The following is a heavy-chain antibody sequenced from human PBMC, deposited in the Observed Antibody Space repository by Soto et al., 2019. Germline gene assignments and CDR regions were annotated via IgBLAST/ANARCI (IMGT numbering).Heavy chain of an antibody. CDR3: AREGAYDFGGYYFDY. V-gene: IGHV3-64*01. D-gene: IGHD5-12*01. J-gene: IGHJ4*02. CDR1: GFTFSNYA. Sequence: GGSLRLSCAASGFTFSNYAMHWVRQAPGKGLEYVSAINSNGGTSYYANSVKGRFTISRDNSKNMLYLQMGSLRAEDMAVYYCAREGAYDFGGYYFDYWGQGTPVTVSS. CDR2: INSNGGTS.